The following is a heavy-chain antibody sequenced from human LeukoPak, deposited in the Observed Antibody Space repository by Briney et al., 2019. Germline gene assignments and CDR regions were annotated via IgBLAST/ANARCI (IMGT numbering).Heavy chain of an antibody. Sequence: SETLSLTCAAYGGSFSGYYWSWIRQPPGKGLEWIGEINHSGSTNYNPSLKSRVTISVDTSKNQFSLKLSSVTAADTAVYYCARGPYYYDSRWGYGMDVWGQGTTVTVSS. CDR2: INHSGST. CDR1: GGSFSGYY. J-gene: IGHJ6*02. V-gene: IGHV4-34*01. D-gene: IGHD3-22*01. CDR3: ARGPYYYDSRWGYGMDV.